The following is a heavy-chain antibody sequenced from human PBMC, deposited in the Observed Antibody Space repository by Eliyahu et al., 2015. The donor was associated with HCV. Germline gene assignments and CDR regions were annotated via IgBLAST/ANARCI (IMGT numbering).Heavy chain of an antibody. V-gene: IGHV1-2*06. CDR1: GYTFTGHX. Sequence: QVQLVQSGAEVKKPGASVKVSCKASGYTFTGHXRHWVRXAPGQGLEWMGHXNPNSGGTNYAQKFXGRVTLTRDTSISTTYMDLSSLTSDDTAVYYCARGLLGYEYGGNYLFDYWGQGTLVTVSS. CDR3: ARGLLGYEYGGNYLFDY. J-gene: IGHJ4*02. CDR2: XNPNSGGT. D-gene: IGHD4-23*01.